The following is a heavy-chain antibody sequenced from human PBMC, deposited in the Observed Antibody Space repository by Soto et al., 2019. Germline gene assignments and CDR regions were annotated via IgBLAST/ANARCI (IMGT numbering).Heavy chain of an antibody. D-gene: IGHD5-18*01. Sequence: EVQLLESGGGLVQPGGSLRLSCAASGFTFSNYAMSWVRQAPGKGLEWVSTISTSGGSTYSADSVKGRFTISRDNSKNTLYLQMNSVRAEDRAVYYCARDGLGAYTYGSYYFDYWGQGTLVTVSS. CDR1: GFTFSNYA. V-gene: IGHV3-23*01. J-gene: IGHJ4*02. CDR2: ISTSGGST. CDR3: ARDGLGAYTYGSYYFDY.